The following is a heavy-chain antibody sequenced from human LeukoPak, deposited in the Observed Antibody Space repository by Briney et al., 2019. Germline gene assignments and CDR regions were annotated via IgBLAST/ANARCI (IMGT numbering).Heavy chain of an antibody. Sequence: ASVKVSCKASGYSFTSNGISWVRQAPGQGLEWMGWISTNNDDTNYPQKLQDRVTMTTDTFTSTAYMELRNLSSDDTAVYYCARCSGGSCYNILDHWGQGTLVTVSS. CDR3: ARCSGGSCYNILDH. V-gene: IGHV1-18*04. D-gene: IGHD2-15*01. J-gene: IGHJ4*02. CDR1: GYSFTSNG. CDR2: ISTNNDDT.